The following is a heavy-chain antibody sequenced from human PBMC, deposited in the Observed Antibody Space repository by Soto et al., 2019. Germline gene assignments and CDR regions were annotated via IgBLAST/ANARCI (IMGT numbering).Heavy chain of an antibody. CDR2: ISRSGSTI. J-gene: IGHJ4*02. D-gene: IGHD4-17*01. CDR3: ARGGVSVTTPFDY. V-gene: IGHV3-11*01. Sequence: QVQLVESGGGLVKPGGSLRLSCAASGLAFSDPYMSWIRQAPGKGLEWISYISRSGSTIYYADSVKGRFTISRDNAKKSLYLQMDSLTADDTAVYYCARGGVSVTTPFDYWGQGTQVTVSS. CDR1: GLAFSDPY.